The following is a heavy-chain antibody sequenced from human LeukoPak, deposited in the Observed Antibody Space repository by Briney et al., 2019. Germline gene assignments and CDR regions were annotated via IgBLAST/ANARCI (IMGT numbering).Heavy chain of an antibody. CDR2: INHSGST. D-gene: IGHD6-6*01. CDR1: GGAFSGYY. Sequence: SETLSLTCAVYGGAFSGYYWSWIRQPPGKGLEWIGEINHSGSTNYNPSLKSRVTISVDTSKNQFSLKLSSVTAADTAVYYCARARRGSTSSPFRSSIAARNYFDYWGQGTLVTVSS. CDR3: ARARRGSTSSPFRSSIAARNYFDY. J-gene: IGHJ4*02. V-gene: IGHV4-34*01.